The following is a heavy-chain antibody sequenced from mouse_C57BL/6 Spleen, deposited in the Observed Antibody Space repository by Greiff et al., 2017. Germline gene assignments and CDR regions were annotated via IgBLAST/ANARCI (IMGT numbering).Heavy chain of an antibody. CDR2: IDPSDSAT. J-gene: IGHJ3*01. D-gene: IGHD4-1*01. CDR3: ARWGLGLAY. V-gene: IGHV1-52*01. Sequence: QVQLQQPGAELVRPGSSVKLSCKASGYTFTSYWMHWVKQRPIQGLEWIGNIDPSDSATHYNQKFKDKATLTVDKSSSPAYMQLSSLTSEDSAVYYCARWGLGLAYWGKGTLVTVSA. CDR1: GYTFTSYW.